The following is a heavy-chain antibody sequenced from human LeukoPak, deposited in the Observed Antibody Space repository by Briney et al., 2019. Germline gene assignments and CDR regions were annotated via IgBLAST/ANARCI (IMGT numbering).Heavy chain of an antibody. CDR1: GGSFSGYY. Sequence: SETLSLTCAVYGGSFSGYYWSWIRQPPGKGLEWIGEINHSGSTNYNPSLKSRVTISVDTSKNQFSLKLSSVTAADTAVYYCARGGYCSSTSCYTHWFDPWGQGTLVTVSS. CDR2: INHSGST. CDR3: ARGGYCSSTSCYTHWFDP. D-gene: IGHD2-2*02. J-gene: IGHJ5*02. V-gene: IGHV4-34*01.